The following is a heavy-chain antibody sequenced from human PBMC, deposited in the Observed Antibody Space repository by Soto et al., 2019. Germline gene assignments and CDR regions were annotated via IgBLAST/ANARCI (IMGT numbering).Heavy chain of an antibody. D-gene: IGHD1-26*01. CDR3: AKDSWAGASGRAWFFDL. Sequence: QVQLVESGGGVVQPGRSLRLSCAASGFTFSSYGMHWVRQAPGKGLEWVAVISYDGSNKYYADSVKGRFTISRDNSKNXMYLQMNSLRAEDTAVYYCAKDSWAGASGRAWFFDLWGRGTLGTVSS. V-gene: IGHV3-30*18. CDR1: GFTFSSYG. J-gene: IGHJ2*01. CDR2: ISYDGSNK.